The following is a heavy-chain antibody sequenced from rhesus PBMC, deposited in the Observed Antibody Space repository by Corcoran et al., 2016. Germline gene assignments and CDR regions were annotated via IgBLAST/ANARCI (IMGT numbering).Heavy chain of an antibody. D-gene: IGHD1-26*01. CDR3: ARSNWNYLPLDY. CDR1: GYSISSGYY. V-gene: IGHV4-99*01. Sequence: QVQLQESGPGLVKPSETLSLTCAVSGYSISSGYYWGWIRQPPGKGLEYIVYISGSSGSASYNPSRQSRVTISKDTSKNQFSLKLGSVTAADTAVYYGARSNWNYLPLDYWGQGVLVTVSS. CDR2: ISGSSGSA. J-gene: IGHJ4*01.